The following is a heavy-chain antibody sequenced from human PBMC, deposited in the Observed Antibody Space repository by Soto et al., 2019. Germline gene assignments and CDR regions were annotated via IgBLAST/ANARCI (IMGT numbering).Heavy chain of an antibody. J-gene: IGHJ4*02. D-gene: IGHD6-13*01. Sequence: PGGSLRLSCAASGFTFSNAWINWVRQAPGKGLEWVGRIKSKTDGGTTDFAAPVKGRFAISRDDSKNMVYLQMNSLRADDTAVYYCAKQFSRSTWYPFDHPGRGTLVTVSS. CDR2: IKSKTDGGTT. CDR3: AKQFSRSTWYPFDH. V-gene: IGHV3-15*07. CDR1: GFTFSNAW.